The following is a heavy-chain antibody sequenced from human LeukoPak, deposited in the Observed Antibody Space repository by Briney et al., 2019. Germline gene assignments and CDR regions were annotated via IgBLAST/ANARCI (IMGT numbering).Heavy chain of an antibody. CDR1: GGSISSYY. V-gene: IGHV4-4*07. CDR3: VSPRGFSYGYFDY. Sequence: PSETLSLTCAVSGGSISSYYWSWIRQPAGKGLEWIWRIYTSGSTNYNPSLKSRVTMSVDTSKNQFSLTLGSVSATDTAVYYCVSPRGFSYGYFDYWGQGTLVTVSS. CDR2: IYTSGST. J-gene: IGHJ4*02. D-gene: IGHD5-18*01.